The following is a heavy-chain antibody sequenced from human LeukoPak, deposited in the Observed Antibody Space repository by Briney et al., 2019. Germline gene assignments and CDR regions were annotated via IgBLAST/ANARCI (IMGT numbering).Heavy chain of an antibody. CDR3: AKDRYYYGSGSYYNPHYYHGMEL. Sequence: GGSLRLSCAASGFTFSSYGMHWVRQAPGKGLEWVAVISYDGSNKYYADSVKGRFTISRDNSKNTLYLQMNSLRAEDTAVYYCAKDRYYYGSGSYYNPHYYHGMELWGQGTTVTVSS. V-gene: IGHV3-30*18. CDR1: GFTFSSYG. D-gene: IGHD3-10*01. CDR2: ISYDGSNK. J-gene: IGHJ6*02.